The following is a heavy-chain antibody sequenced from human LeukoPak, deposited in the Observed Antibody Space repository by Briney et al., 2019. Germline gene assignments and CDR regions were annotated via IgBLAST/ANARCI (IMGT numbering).Heavy chain of an antibody. V-gene: IGHV4-39*01. CDR3: ASLRERSYYARGFDY. Sequence: SETLSLTCTVSGGSISSSSYYWGWIRQPPGKGLDWIGSIYYSGSTYYNPSLKRRVTISVDTSKNQFSLKLNSVTAADTAVYYCASLRERSYYARGFDYWGQGTLVTVSS. CDR2: IYYSGST. D-gene: IGHD1-26*01. CDR1: GGSISSSSYY. J-gene: IGHJ4*02.